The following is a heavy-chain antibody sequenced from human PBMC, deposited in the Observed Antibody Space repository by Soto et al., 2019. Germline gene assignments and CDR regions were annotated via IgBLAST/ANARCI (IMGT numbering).Heavy chain of an antibody. J-gene: IGHJ4*02. D-gene: IGHD3-10*01. Sequence: QVQLVESGGGVVQPGRSLRLSCAASGFTFSSYAMHWVRQAPGKGLEWVAVISYDGSNKYYADSVKGRFTISRDNSKNTLYLQMNSLRAEDTAVYYCARARTYYYGSGNPEALDYWGQGTLVTVSS. CDR1: GFTFSSYA. CDR2: ISYDGSNK. V-gene: IGHV3-30-3*01. CDR3: ARARTYYYGSGNPEALDY.